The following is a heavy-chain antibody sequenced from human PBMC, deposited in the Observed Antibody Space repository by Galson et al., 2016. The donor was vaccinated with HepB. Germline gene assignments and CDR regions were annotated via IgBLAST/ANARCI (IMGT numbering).Heavy chain of an antibody. CDR1: GYIFTSFW. CDR3: ARHLCPTRYGAGTS. CDR2: IDPTDSET. D-gene: IGHD1-14*01. V-gene: IGHV5-51*01. Sequence: QSGAEVKKPGDSLRISCQGSGYIFTSFWIAWVRQMPGKGLEWMGIIDPTDSETRYSPSFQGQVTFSADKSINTAYLHWRSLKASDTAIYYCARHLCPTRYGAGTSWGQGTLVTVSS. J-gene: IGHJ4*02.